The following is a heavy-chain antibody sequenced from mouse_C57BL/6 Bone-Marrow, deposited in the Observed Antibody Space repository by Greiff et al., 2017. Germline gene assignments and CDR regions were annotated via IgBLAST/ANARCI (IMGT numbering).Heavy chain of an antibody. V-gene: IGHV5-15*01. CDR3: ARRGYYYGSSSSWYFDV. D-gene: IGHD1-1*01. CDR1: GFTFSDYG. CDR2: ISNLAYSI. Sequence: EVQLVESGGGLVQPGGSLKLSCAASGFTFSDYGMAWVRQAPRKGPEWVAFISNLAYSIYYADTVTGRFTISRENAKNTLYLEMSSLRSEDTAMYYCARRGYYYGSSSSWYFDVWGTGTTGTVSS. J-gene: IGHJ1*03.